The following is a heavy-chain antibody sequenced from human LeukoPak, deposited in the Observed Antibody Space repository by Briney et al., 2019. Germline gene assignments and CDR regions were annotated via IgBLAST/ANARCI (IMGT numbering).Heavy chain of an antibody. V-gene: IGHV3-20*04. D-gene: IGHD2-15*01. J-gene: IGHJ4*02. Sequence: RAGGSLRLSCAASGFTFDDYGMSWVRQAPGKGLEWVSGINWNGGSTGYADSVKGRFTISRDNAKNSLYLQMNSLRAEDTALYYCARESIGYCSGGSCHPPPDDYWGQGTLVTVSS. CDR3: ARESIGYCSGGSCHPPPDDY. CDR2: INWNGGST. CDR1: GFTFDDYG.